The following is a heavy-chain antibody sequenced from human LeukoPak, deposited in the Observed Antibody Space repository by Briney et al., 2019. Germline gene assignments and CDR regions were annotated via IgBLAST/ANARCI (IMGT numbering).Heavy chain of an antibody. J-gene: IGHJ5*02. CDR3: AKPNWNPETDWFGP. CDR1: GFTFSSNA. D-gene: IGHD1-1*01. CDR2: ISGSGGST. V-gene: IGHV3-23*01. Sequence: GGSLRLSCAASGFTFSSNARSWVRQAPGKGLGGVSGISGSGGSTYYADSVKGRFTISRDNSKNTLYLQMNSLRAEDTAVYYCAKPNWNPETDWFGPWGQGTQVTVSS.